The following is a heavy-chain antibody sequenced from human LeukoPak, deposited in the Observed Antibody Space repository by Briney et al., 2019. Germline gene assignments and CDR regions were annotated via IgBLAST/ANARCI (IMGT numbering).Heavy chain of an antibody. CDR1: DFSFSNYA. V-gene: IGHV3-48*03. Sequence: GGSLRLSCAVSDFSFSNYAMNWVRQAPGKGPEWVSYISTSGYTKYYADFVKGRFTISRDNAKNSLYLQMNSLRAEDTALYYCAKVLHYDILTGLFDYWGQGTLVTVSS. CDR2: ISTSGYTK. J-gene: IGHJ4*02. D-gene: IGHD3-9*01. CDR3: AKVLHYDILTGLFDY.